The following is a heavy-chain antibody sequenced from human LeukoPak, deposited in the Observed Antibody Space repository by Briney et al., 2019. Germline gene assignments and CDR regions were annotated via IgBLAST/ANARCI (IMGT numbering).Heavy chain of an antibody. CDR1: GFTFSSYG. V-gene: IGHV3-30*02. D-gene: IGHD3-3*01. CDR3: AKDYDFWSGYEIDY. J-gene: IGHJ4*02. CDR2: IRYDGSNK. Sequence: GGSLRLSCAASGFTFSSYGMHWVRQAPGKGLEWVAFIRYDGSNKYYADSVKGRFTISRDNSKNTLYLQMNSLRAEDTAVYYCAKDYDFWSGYEIDYWGQGTLVTVSS.